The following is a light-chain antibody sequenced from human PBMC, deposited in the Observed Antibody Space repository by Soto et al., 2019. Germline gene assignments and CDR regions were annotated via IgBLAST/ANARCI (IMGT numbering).Light chain of an antibody. CDR3: ETWDSNIHWV. Sequence: QPVLTQSSSASASLGSSVKLTCTLSSGHSSYIIAWHQQQPGKAPRYLMKLEGSGSYNKGSGVPDRFSGSSSGADRYLTIASLQSEDEADYYCETWDSNIHWVFGGGTKRTVL. V-gene: IGLV4-60*03. J-gene: IGLJ3*02. CDR1: SGHSSYI. CDR2: LEGSGSY.